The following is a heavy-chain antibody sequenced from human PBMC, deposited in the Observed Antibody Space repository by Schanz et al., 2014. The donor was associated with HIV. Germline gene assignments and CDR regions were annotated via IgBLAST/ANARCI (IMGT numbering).Heavy chain of an antibody. CDR1: GFKFDDYG. CDR2: ISWNSGNI. J-gene: IGHJ4*02. Sequence: ELQLVESGGGLVQPGKSLRLSCAAAGFKFDDYGMHWVRQAPGKGLEWVAGISWNSGNIGYGDSVKGRFTISRDNAKNSLYLQMNSLRAEDTALYYCACECDYGGNSCFDYWGQGILVTVSS. D-gene: IGHD4-17*01. V-gene: IGHV3-9*01. CDR3: ACECDYGGNSCFDY.